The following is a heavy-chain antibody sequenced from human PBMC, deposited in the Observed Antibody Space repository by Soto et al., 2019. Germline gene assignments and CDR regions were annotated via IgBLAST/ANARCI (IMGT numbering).Heavy chain of an antibody. CDR3: PFSRVVGSTPFDY. V-gene: IGHV1-69*01. D-gene: IGHD2-2*01. CDR1: GGSFSKYG. CDR2: ITPTLGTS. J-gene: IGHJ4*02. Sequence: QMQLVQSGAEVKKPRSSLKVSCKASGGSFSKYGINWVRHAPGQGLERMGGITPTLGTSNHAQQFQGRVTITADESTTTVYMELSSLTSEDTALYYCPFSRVVGSTPFDYSGQGTLVTVSS.